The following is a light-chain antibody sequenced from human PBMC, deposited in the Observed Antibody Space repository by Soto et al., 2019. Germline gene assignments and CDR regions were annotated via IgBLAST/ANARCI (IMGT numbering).Light chain of an antibody. Sequence: QSALTQPRSVSGSPGQSVTISCTGTNGDIANYNFVSWFQQHPGKAPKVMIYDVYKRPSGVPDRFSGSSSGDTASLTISGLQAEDEADYYCCSYRGSHTWVFGGGTKVTVL. V-gene: IGLV2-11*01. CDR1: NGDIANYNF. CDR3: CSYRGSHTWV. J-gene: IGLJ3*02. CDR2: DVY.